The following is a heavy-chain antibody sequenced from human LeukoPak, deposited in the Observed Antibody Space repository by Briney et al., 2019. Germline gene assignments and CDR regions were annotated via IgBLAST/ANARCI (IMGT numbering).Heavy chain of an antibody. CDR2: INPNSGGT. Sequence: ASVKVSCKASGYTFTGYYMHWVRQAPGQGLEWMGWINPNSGGTNYAQKFQGRVAMTRDTSISTAYMDLSRLRSDDTAVYYCARAVEASSGSDYWGQGTLVTVSS. D-gene: IGHD6-19*01. CDR3: ARAVEASSGSDY. V-gene: IGHV1-2*02. CDR1: GYTFTGYY. J-gene: IGHJ4*02.